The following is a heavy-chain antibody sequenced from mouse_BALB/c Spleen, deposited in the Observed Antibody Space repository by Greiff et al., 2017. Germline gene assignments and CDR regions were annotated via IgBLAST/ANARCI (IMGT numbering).Heavy chain of an antibody. CDR1: GFSLTSYG. CDR2: IWAGGST. J-gene: IGHJ4*01. Sequence: VKLMESGPGLVAPSQSLSITCTVSGFSLTSYGVHWVRQPPGKGLEWLGVIWAGGSTNYNSALMSRLSISKDNSKSQVFLKMNSLQTDDTAMYYCARRVPYAMDYWGQGTSVTVSS. D-gene: IGHD2-14*01. CDR3: ARRVPYAMDY. V-gene: IGHV2-9*02.